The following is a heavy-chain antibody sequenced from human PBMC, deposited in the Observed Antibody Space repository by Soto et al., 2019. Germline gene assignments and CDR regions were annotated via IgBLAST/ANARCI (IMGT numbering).Heavy chain of an antibody. CDR2: ISAYNGNT. CDR3: ARDKQPSGMDV. V-gene: IGHV1-18*01. CDR1: GYTFTTYI. Sequence: QVQLVQSGAEVKRPGASVKVSCKASGYTFTTYIINWVRQAPGQGLEWMGRISAYNGNTNYSQKLQGRVTMTTDTSTTTAYMELRSLRSDDTAVYYCARDKQPSGMDVWGQGTTVTVSS. J-gene: IGHJ6*02. D-gene: IGHD1-1*01.